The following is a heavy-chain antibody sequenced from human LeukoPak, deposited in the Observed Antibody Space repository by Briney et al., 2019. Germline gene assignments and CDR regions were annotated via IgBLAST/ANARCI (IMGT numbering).Heavy chain of an antibody. V-gene: IGHV4-59*01. D-gene: IGHD3-9*01. CDR3: ARSKDILTGYCFDY. CDR1: GGSISVYY. Sequence: SETLSLTCTVSGGSISVYYWSWIRQPPGKGLEWIGYIYYSGNTNYNPSLKSRVTISVDTSKKQFSLKLSSVTAADTAVYYCARSKDILTGYCFDYWGQGTLVTVSS. CDR2: IYYSGNT. J-gene: IGHJ4*02.